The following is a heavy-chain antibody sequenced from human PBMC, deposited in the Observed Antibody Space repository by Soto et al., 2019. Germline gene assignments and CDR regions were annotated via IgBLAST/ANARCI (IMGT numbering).Heavy chain of an antibody. CDR1: GFTFSSYA. Sequence: PGGSLRLSCAASGFTFSSYAMHWVRQAPGKGLEWVAVISYDGSNKYYADSVKGRFTISRDNSKNTLYLQMNSLRAEDTAVYYCARDSDYYDSSGPNKFDIWGQGTMVTVSS. D-gene: IGHD3-22*01. CDR2: ISYDGSNK. V-gene: IGHV3-30-3*01. J-gene: IGHJ3*02. CDR3: ARDSDYYDSSGPNKFDI.